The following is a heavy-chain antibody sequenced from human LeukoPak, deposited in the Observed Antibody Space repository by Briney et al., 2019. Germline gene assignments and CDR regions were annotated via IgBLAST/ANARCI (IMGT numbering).Heavy chain of an antibody. J-gene: IGHJ3*02. Sequence: GGSLRLSCAASEFAVSNNYMNWGRQAPGKGLDWVSSIYSEGTTYYADSVKGRCTISRDKSKNTLYLQMNSLRAEDTALYYCARRIATSGDGFDIWGQGTLVTVSS. CDR3: ARRIATSGDGFDI. V-gene: IGHV3-53*01. D-gene: IGHD6-13*01. CDR1: EFAVSNNY. CDR2: IYSEGTT.